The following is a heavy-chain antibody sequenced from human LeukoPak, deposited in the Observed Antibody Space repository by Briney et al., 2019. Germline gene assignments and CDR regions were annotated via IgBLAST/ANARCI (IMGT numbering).Heavy chain of an antibody. J-gene: IGHJ6*02. CDR1: GVTFKYYW. V-gene: IGHV3-7*01. Sequence: GGSLRLSCAASGVTFKYYWMTWVREAPGKGLEWGANIKEEGTQKFYVDSVKGRFTISRDDAKNSLYLQMNSLRAEDTAVYYCAREMYGSDYYYYYGMDVWGQGTTVTVSS. CDR3: AREMYGSDYYYYYGMDV. D-gene: IGHD3-10*01. CDR2: IKEEGTQK.